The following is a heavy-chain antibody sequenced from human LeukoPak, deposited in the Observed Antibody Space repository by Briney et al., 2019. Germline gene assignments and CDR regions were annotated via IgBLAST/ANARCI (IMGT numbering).Heavy chain of an antibody. CDR1: GFTFSSYA. D-gene: IGHD6-19*01. CDR3: ASRYSSGWYDY. V-gene: IGHV3-30*14. J-gene: IGHJ4*02. Sequence: PGGSLRLSCAASGFTFSSYAMHWVRQAPGKGLEWVAAISYDGPNKYYVDSVKGRFTISRDNSKNTLYLQMNSLRAEDTAVYYCASRYSSGWYDYWGQGTLVTVSS. CDR2: ISYDGPNK.